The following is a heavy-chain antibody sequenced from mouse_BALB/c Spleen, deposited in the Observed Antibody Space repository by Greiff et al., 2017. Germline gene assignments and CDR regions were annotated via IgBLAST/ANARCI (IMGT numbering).Heavy chain of an antibody. CDR2: INSNGGST. Sequence: EVQVVESGGGLVQPGGSLKLSCAASGFTFSSYGMSWVRQTPDKRLELVATINSNGGSTYYPDSVKGRFTISRDNAKNTLYLQMSSLKSEDTAMYYCARGEYDVDYWGQGTTLTVSS. CDR1: GFTFSSYG. CDR3: ARGEYDVDY. J-gene: IGHJ2*01. V-gene: IGHV5-6-3*01. D-gene: IGHD2-14*01.